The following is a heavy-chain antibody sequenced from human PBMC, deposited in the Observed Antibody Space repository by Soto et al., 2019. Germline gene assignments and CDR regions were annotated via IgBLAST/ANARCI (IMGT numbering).Heavy chain of an antibody. CDR3: ARTKGYCSGGSCYSEGYYFDY. Sequence: PSATLSLTCTVSGGSISSGDYYWSWIRQPPGKGLEWIGYIYYSGSTYYNPSLKSRVTISVDTSKNQFSLKLSSVTAADTAVYYCARTKGYCSGGSCYSEGYYFDYWGQGTLVTVSS. D-gene: IGHD2-15*01. V-gene: IGHV4-30-4*01. CDR2: IYYSGST. J-gene: IGHJ4*02. CDR1: GGSISSGDYY.